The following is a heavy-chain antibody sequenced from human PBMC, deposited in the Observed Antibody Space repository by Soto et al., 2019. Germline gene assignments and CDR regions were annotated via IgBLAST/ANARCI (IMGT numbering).Heavy chain of an antibody. D-gene: IGHD3-16*01. Sequence: QAQLVQSGAEVKKPGASVKISCKAIGYSFTSHYMHWERQAPGQGVECMGTISPSGDTTGYAQQFQGSVTMTTATSTTTVYMDLTSLRSEATAVYYCASADRCQDPVWCFDPWGQVTLVTVSS. J-gene: IGHJ5*02. CDR1: GYSFTSHY. CDR3: ASADRCQDPVWCFDP. V-gene: IGHV1-46*03. CDR2: ISPSGDTT.